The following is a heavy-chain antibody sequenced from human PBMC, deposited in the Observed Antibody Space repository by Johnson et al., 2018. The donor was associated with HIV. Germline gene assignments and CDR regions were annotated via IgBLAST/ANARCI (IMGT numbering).Heavy chain of an antibody. CDR3: AKTIMTRIAVAGTGAAFDI. CDR1: GFTFSSYA. V-gene: IGHV3-23*04. Sequence: MQLVESGGGLVQPGGSVRLSCAASGFTFSSYAMSWVRQAPGKGLEWVSGISGSGVGTYYADSVKGRFTISRDNSKNTLYLQMNSLRAEYTAVYYCAKTIMTRIAVAGTGAAFDIWGQGTMVTVSS. J-gene: IGHJ3*02. D-gene: IGHD6-19*01. CDR2: ISGSGVGT.